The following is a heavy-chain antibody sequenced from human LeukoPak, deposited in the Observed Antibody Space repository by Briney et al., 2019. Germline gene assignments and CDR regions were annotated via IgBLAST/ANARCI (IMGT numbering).Heavy chain of an antibody. CDR2: IYYSGST. Sequence: SETLFLTCTVSGGSISNYYWSWIRQPPGKGLEWIGYIYYSGSTNYNPSLKSRVTISVDTSKNQFSLKLSSVTAADTAVYYCARHILGYLYFDYWGQGTLVTVSS. D-gene: IGHD3-22*01. CDR3: ARHILGYLYFDY. J-gene: IGHJ4*02. CDR1: GGSISNYY. V-gene: IGHV4-59*08.